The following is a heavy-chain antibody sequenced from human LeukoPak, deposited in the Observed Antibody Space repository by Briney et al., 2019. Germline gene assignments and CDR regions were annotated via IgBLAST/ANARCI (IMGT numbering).Heavy chain of an antibody. CDR1: GYSFTNYW. V-gene: IGHV5-51*01. J-gene: IGHJ4*02. Sequence: GESLKISCKASGYSFTNYWIGWVRQMPGKGLEWMGIIYPRDSDTRYSPSFQDQVTISADRSISTAYLQWSSLKASDTAMYYCATQGGITLTYWGQGTLVTVSS. D-gene: IGHD3-10*01. CDR3: ATQGGITLTY. CDR2: IYPRDSDT.